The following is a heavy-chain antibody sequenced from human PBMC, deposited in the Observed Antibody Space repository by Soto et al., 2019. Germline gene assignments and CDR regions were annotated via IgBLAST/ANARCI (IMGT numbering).Heavy chain of an antibody. V-gene: IGHV4-59*01. D-gene: IGHD3-10*01. Sequence: SETLSLTCTVSGGSIGSYYRSWIRQPPGKGLEWIGYIYYSGSTNYNPSLKSRVTISVDTSKNQFSLKLSSVTAADTAVYYCARASVTMVRGVLLLDVWGKGTTVTV. CDR2: IYYSGST. J-gene: IGHJ6*03. CDR3: ARASVTMVRGVLLLDV. CDR1: GGSIGSYY.